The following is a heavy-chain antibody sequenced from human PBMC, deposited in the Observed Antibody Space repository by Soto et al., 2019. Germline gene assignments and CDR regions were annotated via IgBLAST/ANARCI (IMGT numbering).Heavy chain of an antibody. D-gene: IGHD6-19*01. CDR2: INHSGST. CDR3: ARKSSGWYGNFQH. V-gene: IGHV4-34*01. CDR1: GGSFSGYY. J-gene: IGHJ1*01. Sequence: QVQLQQWGAGLLKPSETLSLTCAVYGGSFSGYYWSWIRQPPGKGLEWIGEINHSGSTNYNPALKCRVNISVDASKNQVSLKLSSVTAADTDVYYCARKSSGWYGNFQHWGQGTLVTVSS.